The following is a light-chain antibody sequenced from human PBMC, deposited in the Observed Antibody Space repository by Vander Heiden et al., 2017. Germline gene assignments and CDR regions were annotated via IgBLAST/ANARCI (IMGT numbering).Light chain of an antibody. J-gene: IGLJ1*01. Sequence: SYELTQPPTVSVSPGQTARITCSGDALLKQYAYWYQQKPGQAPVLVIYKDSERPSGIPERFSGSSSGTTVTLTISGVQAEDEADYYCQSADSSGTYYVFGTGTKVTVL. CDR1: ALLKQY. V-gene: IGLV3-25*03. CDR3: QSADSSGTYYV. CDR2: KDS.